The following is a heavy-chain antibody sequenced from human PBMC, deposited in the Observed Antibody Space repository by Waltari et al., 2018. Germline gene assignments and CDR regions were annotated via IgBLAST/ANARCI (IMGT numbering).Heavy chain of an antibody. V-gene: IGHV4-39*01. CDR2: IYYSGST. CDR1: GGSISSSSYY. D-gene: IGHD3-22*01. J-gene: IGHJ4*02. Sequence: QLQLQESGPGLVKPSETLSLTCTVSGGSISSSSYYWGWLRQPPGKGLEWIGRIYYSGSTSYTPVLRSRVTISVDTSRNQVSRKLSSVTAADTAVYYCARHPSLVYYDSSGYHDYWGQGTLVTVSS. CDR3: ARHPSLVYYDSSGYHDY.